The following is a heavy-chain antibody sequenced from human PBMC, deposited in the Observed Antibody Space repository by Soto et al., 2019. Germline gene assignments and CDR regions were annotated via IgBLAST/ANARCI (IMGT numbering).Heavy chain of an antibody. J-gene: IGHJ4*02. CDR1: GFSLSTSGMG. CDR3: AQRLAGRVAY. V-gene: IGHV2-5*02. CDR2: IYWDDDK. Sequence: QITLKESGPTLVKPTQTLTLTCTFSGFSLSTSGMGVGWIRQPPGKALEWLALIYWDDDKRYSPSLKNRLTIXXDTSKNQVVLTMTNMDPVDTGTYYCAQRLAGRVAYWGQGTLVTVSS. D-gene: IGHD2-15*01.